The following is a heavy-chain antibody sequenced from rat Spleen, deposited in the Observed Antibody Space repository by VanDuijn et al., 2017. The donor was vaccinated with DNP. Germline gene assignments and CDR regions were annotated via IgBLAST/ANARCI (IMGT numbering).Heavy chain of an antibody. D-gene: IGHD1-10*01. CDR2: IKAKSNNYAT. V-gene: IGHV6-6*01. CDR3: AWPST. Sequence: EVQVLESGGGLVQPGSSLKLSCSTSGFTFSTAWLYWYRPFPDKRMAWVARIKAKSNNYATDYTESVKGRLTISRDDSKSSIYLQMNNLKEEETNVYYCAWPSTWGQGVMVTVSS. CDR1: GFTFSTAW. J-gene: IGHJ2*01.